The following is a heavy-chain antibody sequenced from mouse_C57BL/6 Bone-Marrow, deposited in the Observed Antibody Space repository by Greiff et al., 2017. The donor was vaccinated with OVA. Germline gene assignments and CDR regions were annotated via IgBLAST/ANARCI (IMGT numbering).Heavy chain of an antibody. D-gene: IGHD2-4*01. CDR1: GYSITSGYD. CDR2: ISYSGST. Sequence: DVKLQESGPGMVKPSQSLSLTCTVTGYSITSGYDWHWIRHFPGNKLEWMGYISYSGSTNYNPSLKSRISITHDTSKNHFFLKLNSVTTEDTATYYCARGGSIYYDYDGFAYWGQGTLVTVSA. CDR3: ARGGSIYYDYDGFAY. V-gene: IGHV3-1*01. J-gene: IGHJ3*01.